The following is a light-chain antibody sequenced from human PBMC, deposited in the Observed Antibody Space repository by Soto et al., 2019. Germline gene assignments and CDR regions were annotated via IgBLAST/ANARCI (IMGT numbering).Light chain of an antibody. CDR1: QGISSW. J-gene: IGKJ2*01. Sequence: DIQMTQSPYSVSASVGDRVTITCRASQGISSWLAWYQQKSVKATKLLIYAASSLQSGVPSRFSGSGSGTDFTLTISSPQTEDVATYYCQQANSFPFTFGQGPKVEIK. CDR3: QQANSFPFT. CDR2: AAS. V-gene: IGKV1-12*01.